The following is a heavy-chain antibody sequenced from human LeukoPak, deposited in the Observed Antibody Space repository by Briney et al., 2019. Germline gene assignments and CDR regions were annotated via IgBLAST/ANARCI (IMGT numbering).Heavy chain of an antibody. Sequence: PSETLSLTCAVYGGSFSGYYCSWIRQPPGKGLEWIGEINHSGSTNYNPSLKSRVTISLDTSNNHFSLKLTSVTAADTAVYYCATDGGGYGSGTYPLWGQGTLVTVSS. J-gene: IGHJ4*02. CDR2: INHSGST. V-gene: IGHV4-34*01. CDR1: GGSFSGYY. D-gene: IGHD3-10*01. CDR3: ATDGGGYGSGTYPL.